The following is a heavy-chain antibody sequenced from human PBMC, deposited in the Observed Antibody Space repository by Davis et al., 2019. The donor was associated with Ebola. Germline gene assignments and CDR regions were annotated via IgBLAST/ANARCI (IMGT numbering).Heavy chain of an antibody. Sequence: GESLKISCAASGFTVSSNYMSWVRQAPGKGLEWVSYISSSSSTIYYADSVKGRFTISRDNAKNSLYLQMNSLRDEDTAVYYCARRRGYSYGPDYYYYYGMDVWGQGTTVTVSS. V-gene: IGHV3-48*02. CDR2: ISSSSSTI. D-gene: IGHD5-18*01. CDR3: ARRRGYSYGPDYYYYYGMDV. J-gene: IGHJ6*02. CDR1: GFTVSSNY.